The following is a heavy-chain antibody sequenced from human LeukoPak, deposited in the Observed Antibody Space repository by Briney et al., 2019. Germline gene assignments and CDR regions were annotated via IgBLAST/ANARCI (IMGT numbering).Heavy chain of an antibody. J-gene: IGHJ4*02. Sequence: SQTLSLTCAISGDSVSRTNIAWNWIRQSPSRGLEWLGRTYYRSKWYNDHAVSVKSRITINPDRSKNQVSLQMNSVTPEDTAVYYCARETTSLFDSWGQGTLVTVSS. V-gene: IGHV6-1*01. D-gene: IGHD2/OR15-2a*01. CDR3: ARETTSLFDS. CDR2: TYYRSKWYN. CDR1: GDSVSRTNIA.